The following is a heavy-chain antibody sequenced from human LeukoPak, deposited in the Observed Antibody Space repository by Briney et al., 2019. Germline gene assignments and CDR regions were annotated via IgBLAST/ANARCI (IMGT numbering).Heavy chain of an antibody. CDR3: ATTGGSSSDLFDY. CDR1: GFTFSSYG. V-gene: IGHV3-30*03. J-gene: IGHJ4*02. Sequence: GGSLRLSCAASGFTFSSYGMHWVRQAPGKGLEWVAVISYDGSNKYYADSVKGRFTISRDNSKNTLYLQMNSLRAEDTAVYYCATTGGSSSDLFDYWGQGTLVTVSS. CDR2: ISYDGSNK. D-gene: IGHD6-6*01.